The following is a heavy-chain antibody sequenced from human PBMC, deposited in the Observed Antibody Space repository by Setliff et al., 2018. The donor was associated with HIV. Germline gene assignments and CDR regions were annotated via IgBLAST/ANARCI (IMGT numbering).Heavy chain of an antibody. V-gene: IGHV4-39*01. CDR2: IFYSGNT. Sequence: PSETLSLTCTVSGGAISSSSYYWGWIRQPPGKGLEWIGSIFYSGNTYYKTSLKSRVTISVDKSKNQISLNLSSVTAADTAVYYCARPQYPGYYFDYWGQGTLVTVSS. CDR3: ARPQYPGYYFDY. CDR1: GGAISSSSYY. D-gene: IGHD2-2*01. J-gene: IGHJ4*02.